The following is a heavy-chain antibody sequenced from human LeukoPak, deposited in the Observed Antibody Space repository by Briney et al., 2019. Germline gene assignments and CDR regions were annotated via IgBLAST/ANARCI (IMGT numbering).Heavy chain of an antibody. CDR1: AGSISGYY. Sequence: PSETLSLTCTVSAGSISGYYWSWIRQPPGKGLEWIGYIYYSGSTNYNPSRKSRVTISVDTSKNQFSLNLSSVTTADTAVYYCARGERPGPDYWGQGTLVTVSS. J-gene: IGHJ4*02. CDR3: ARGERPGPDY. V-gene: IGHV4-59*01. CDR2: IYYSGST.